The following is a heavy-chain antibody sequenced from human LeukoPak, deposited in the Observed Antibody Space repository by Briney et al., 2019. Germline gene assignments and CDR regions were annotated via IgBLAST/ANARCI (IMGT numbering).Heavy chain of an antibody. CDR2: IYYSGST. Sequence: SETLSLTCTVSGGSISSSSYYWGWIRQPPGKGLEWIGSIYYSGSTYYNPSLKSRVTISVDTSKNQFSLRLTSVTAADTAVYYCVRTNPWDLTYYFDYWGQGTLVTVSS. D-gene: IGHD1-14*01. CDR1: GGSISSSSYY. J-gene: IGHJ4*02. V-gene: IGHV4-39*07. CDR3: VRTNPWDLTYYFDY.